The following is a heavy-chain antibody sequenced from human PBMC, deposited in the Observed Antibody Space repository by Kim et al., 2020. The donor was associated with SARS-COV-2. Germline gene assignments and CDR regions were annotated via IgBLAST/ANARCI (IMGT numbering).Heavy chain of an antibody. V-gene: IGHV3-9*01. J-gene: IGHJ4*02. D-gene: IGHD5-18*01. CDR3: AKEMDTALGY. Sequence: SIGYADSVKGRFTISRDNAKNSLYLQMNSLRAEDTALYYCAKEMDTALGYLGQGTLVTVSS. CDR2: SI.